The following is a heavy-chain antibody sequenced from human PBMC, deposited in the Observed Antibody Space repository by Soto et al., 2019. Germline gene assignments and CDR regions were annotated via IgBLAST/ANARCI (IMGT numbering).Heavy chain of an antibody. V-gene: IGHV4-34*01. J-gene: IGHJ4*02. D-gene: IGHD3-22*01. CDR1: GGSFSDNY. Sequence: PPETLSLTCAVYGGSFSDNYWSWIRQPPGKGLEWIGEINHSGSTNYNPSLKSRVTISVDTSKNQFSLKLSSVTAADTAVYYCARGPVQWLEDIWGQGTLVTVSS. CDR2: INHSGST. CDR3: ARGPVQWLEDI.